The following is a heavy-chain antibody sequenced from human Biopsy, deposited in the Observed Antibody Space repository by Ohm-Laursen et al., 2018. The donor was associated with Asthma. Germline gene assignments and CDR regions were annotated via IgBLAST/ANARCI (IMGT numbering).Heavy chain of an antibody. CDR3: ARDYYDFWNRSVYTYFGMDV. CDR2: IYHRGNT. Sequence: SETLSLTCSVSGYSISNGGYYWTWVRQRPGKGLEWIGNIYHRGNTKYNPSLKSRLSFSVDTSKNQFSLKLSSVTAADTAIYFCARDYYDFWNRSVYTYFGMDVWGQGTVVSVSS. D-gene: IGHD3-3*01. CDR1: GYSISNGGYY. V-gene: IGHV4-31*03. J-gene: IGHJ6*02.